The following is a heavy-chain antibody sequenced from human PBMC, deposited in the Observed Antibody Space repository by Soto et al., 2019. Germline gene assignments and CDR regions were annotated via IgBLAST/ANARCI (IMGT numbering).Heavy chain of an antibody. Sequence: QVQLVQSGAAVKKPGSSVKVSCKASGGTFSSYTISWVRQAPGQGLEWMGRIIPILGIANYAQKFQGRVTITADKSTSTAYMELSSLRSEDTAVYYCAREYDSSGFPDYWGQGTLVIVPS. D-gene: IGHD3-22*01. V-gene: IGHV1-69*02. J-gene: IGHJ4*02. CDR3: AREYDSSGFPDY. CDR2: IIPILGIA. CDR1: GGTFSSYT.